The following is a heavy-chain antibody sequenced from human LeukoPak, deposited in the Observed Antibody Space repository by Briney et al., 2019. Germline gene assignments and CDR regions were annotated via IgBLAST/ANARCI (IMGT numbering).Heavy chain of an antibody. CDR2: IWYDGSNK. J-gene: IGHJ4*02. CDR1: GFTFSSYG. CDR3: AKDHYSGSYSPSDY. V-gene: IGHV3-33*06. Sequence: GGSLRLSCAASGFTFSSYGMHWVRQASGKGLEWVAVIWYDGSNKYYADSVKGRLTISRDNSKNTLYLQMNSLRAEDTAVYYCAKDHYSGSYSPSDYWGQGTLVTVSS. D-gene: IGHD1-26*01.